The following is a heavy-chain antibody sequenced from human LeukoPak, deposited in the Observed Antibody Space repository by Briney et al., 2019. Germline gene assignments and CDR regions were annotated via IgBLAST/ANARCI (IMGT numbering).Heavy chain of an antibody. CDR1: GYSFTSYW. Sequence: GESLKISCKGSGYSFTSYWIGRVRQMPGKGLEGMGIIYPDDSDTRYSPSFQGQVTISAGKSISTAYLQWSSLKASDTAMYYCARQSDIAAAGTYWGQGTLVTV. CDR2: IYPDDSDT. D-gene: IGHD6-13*01. J-gene: IGHJ4*02. CDR3: ARQSDIAAAGTY. V-gene: IGHV5-51*01.